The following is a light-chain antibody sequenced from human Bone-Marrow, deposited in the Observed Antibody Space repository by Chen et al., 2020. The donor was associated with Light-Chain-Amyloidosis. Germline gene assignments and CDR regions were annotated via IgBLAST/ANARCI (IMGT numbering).Light chain of an antibody. V-gene: IGLV3-21*02. Sequence: SYVLTQPSSVSVAPGQTATIACGGKNLGSTSVHWYQQTPGQAPLLVVYDDIDRPSGIPERLSGSNSGNTATLNISRVEAGDGADYYGQVWDRSSDRPVFGGGTKLTVL. CDR1: NLGSTS. CDR2: DDI. J-gene: IGLJ3*02. CDR3: QVWDRSSDRPV.